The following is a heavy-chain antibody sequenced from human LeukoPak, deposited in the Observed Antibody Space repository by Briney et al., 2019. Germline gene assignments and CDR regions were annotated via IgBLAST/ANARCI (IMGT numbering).Heavy chain of an antibody. J-gene: IGHJ4*02. V-gene: IGHV1-69*05. CDR2: IIPIFGTA. Sequence: SVKVSCKASGGTFSSYAISWVRQAPGQGLEWMGGIIPIFGTANYAQKLQGRVTMTTDTSTSTAYMELRSLRSDDTAVYYCARWSNELLFDYWGQGTLVTVSS. CDR1: GGTFSSYA. CDR3: ARWSNELLFDY. D-gene: IGHD4-23*01.